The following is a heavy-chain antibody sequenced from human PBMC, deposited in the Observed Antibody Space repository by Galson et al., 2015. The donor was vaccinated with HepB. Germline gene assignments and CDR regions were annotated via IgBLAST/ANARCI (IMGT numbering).Heavy chain of an antibody. J-gene: IGHJ6*02. Sequence: SLRLSCAASGFTVSSNYMSWVRQAPGKGLEWVSVIYSGGSTYYADSVKGRFTISRDNSKNTLYLQMNSLRAEDTAVYYCARDATYYDFWRGTRSYYYYGMDVWGQGTTVTVSS. V-gene: IGHV3-53*01. CDR3: ARDATYYDFWRGTRSYYYYGMDV. D-gene: IGHD3-3*01. CDR2: IYSGGST. CDR1: GFTVSSNY.